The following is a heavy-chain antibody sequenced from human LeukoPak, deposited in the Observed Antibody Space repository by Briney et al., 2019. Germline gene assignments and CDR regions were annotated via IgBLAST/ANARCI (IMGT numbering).Heavy chain of an antibody. CDR1: GFTFSNYA. J-gene: IGHJ4*02. CDR3: AKHSGHYYFDY. CDR2: ISGSGADT. V-gene: IGHV3-23*01. D-gene: IGHD6-19*01. Sequence: GGSLRLSCAASGFTFSNYAMSWVRQAPGRGPEWVSAISGSGADTFYADSVKGRFTISRDRSENTLNLQMNSLRAEDTAVYFCAKHSGHYYFDYWGQGTLVTVSS.